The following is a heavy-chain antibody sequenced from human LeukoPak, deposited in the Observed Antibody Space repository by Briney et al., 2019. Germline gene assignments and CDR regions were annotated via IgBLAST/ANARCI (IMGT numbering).Heavy chain of an antibody. CDR3: ARGLGGTYFDS. CDR2: ISSSGGTI. Sequence: GGSLRLSCAASGFTFGDYYMGWIRQAPGKGLEWVSYISSSGGTIYYADSVKGRFTISRDTAKTSLYLQMNSLRAEDTAVYYCARGLGGTYFDSWGQGTLVTVSS. J-gene: IGHJ4*02. V-gene: IGHV3-11*04. CDR1: GFTFGDYY. D-gene: IGHD1-26*01.